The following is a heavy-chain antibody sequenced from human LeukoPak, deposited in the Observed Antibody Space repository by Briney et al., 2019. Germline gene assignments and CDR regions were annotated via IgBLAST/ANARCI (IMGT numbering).Heavy chain of an antibody. J-gene: IGHJ5*02. CDR2: IKQDGSEK. CDR3: ARRRVTIFGVVTVDNWFDP. V-gene: IGHV3-7*01. D-gene: IGHD3-3*01. Sequence: GGSLRLSCAASGFTFSSYWMSWVRQAPGKGREWVANIKQDGSEKYYVDSVKGRFTISRDNAKNSLYLQMNSLRAEDTAVYYCARRRVTIFGVVTVDNWFDPWGRGTLVTVSS. CDR1: GFTFSSYW.